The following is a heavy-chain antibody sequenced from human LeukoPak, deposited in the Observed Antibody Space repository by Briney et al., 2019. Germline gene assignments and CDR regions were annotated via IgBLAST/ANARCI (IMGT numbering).Heavy chain of an antibody. CDR1: GITFSSYW. Sequence: GGSLRLSCAASGITFSSYWMSWVRQAPGKGLEWVANIKQDGSEKNYVDSVKGRFTISRDNAKNSLYQQMNSLRAEDTAMYYCASLDTAMVNGDYWGQGTLVTVSS. V-gene: IGHV3-7*01. CDR2: IKQDGSEK. CDR3: ASLDTAMVNGDY. D-gene: IGHD5-18*01. J-gene: IGHJ4*02.